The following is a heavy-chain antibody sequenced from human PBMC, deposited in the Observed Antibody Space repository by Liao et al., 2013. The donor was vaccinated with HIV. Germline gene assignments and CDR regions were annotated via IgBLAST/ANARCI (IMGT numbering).Heavy chain of an antibody. J-gene: IGHJ4*02. Sequence: QVQLQESGPGLVKPSQTLSLTCAVSGDSINTGNHYWSWIRQPPGKGLEWLGYIYYSGSTYYNPSLKSRVTISVDTSKNQFSLKLTSVTAADTAVYYCARDQGYYYDSSGFLDYWGQGTLVTVSS. CDR2: IYYSGST. V-gene: IGHV4-30-4*01. D-gene: IGHD3-22*01. CDR1: GDSINTGNHY. CDR3: ARDQGYYYDSSGFLDY.